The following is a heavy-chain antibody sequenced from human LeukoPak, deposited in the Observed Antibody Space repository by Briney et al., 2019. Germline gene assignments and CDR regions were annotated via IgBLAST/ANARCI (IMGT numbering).Heavy chain of an antibody. D-gene: IGHD6-19*01. J-gene: IGHJ4*02. V-gene: IGHV1-8*01. CDR3: ARDGGIAVAGTIDY. CDR2: MNPNSGNT. CDR1: GYTFTSYD. Sequence: ASVKVSCKASGYTFTSYDINWVRQATGQGLEWMGWMNPNSGNTGYAQKFQGRVTMTRDTSISTAYMELSRLRSDDTAVYYCARDGGIAVAGTIDYWGQGTLVTVSS.